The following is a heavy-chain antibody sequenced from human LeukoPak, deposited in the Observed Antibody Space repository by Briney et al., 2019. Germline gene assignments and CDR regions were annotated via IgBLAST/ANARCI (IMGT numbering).Heavy chain of an antibody. CDR3: ARDPGTAMGRALDY. V-gene: IGHV3-30-3*01. Sequence: GGSLRLSCAASGFTFNYHAMHWVRQAPGKGLEWVAVISYDGGNKYYADSVKGRFTISRDNAKNTLYVQMNSLRAEDTAVYYCARDPGTAMGRALDYWGQGTLVTVSS. CDR1: GFTFNYHA. D-gene: IGHD5-18*01. CDR2: ISYDGGNK. J-gene: IGHJ4*02.